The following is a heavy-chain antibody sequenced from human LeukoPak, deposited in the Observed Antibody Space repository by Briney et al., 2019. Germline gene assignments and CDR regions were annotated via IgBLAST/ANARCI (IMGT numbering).Heavy chain of an antibody. V-gene: IGHV4-59*01. Sequence: PSETLFLTYTVSGGSISSYYWSWIRQPPGKGLEWIGYIYYSGSTNYNPSLKSRVTISVDTSKNQFSLKLSSVTAADTAVYYCARVLLSNYDFWSGYSNWFDPWGQGTLVTVSS. J-gene: IGHJ5*02. CDR1: GGSISSYY. CDR3: ARVLLSNYDFWSGYSNWFDP. D-gene: IGHD3-3*01. CDR2: IYYSGST.